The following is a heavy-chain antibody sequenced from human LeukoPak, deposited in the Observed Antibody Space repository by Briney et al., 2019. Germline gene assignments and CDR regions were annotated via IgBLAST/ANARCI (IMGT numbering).Heavy chain of an antibody. CDR1: GGSIDTYY. Sequence: KPSETLTLTCTVSGGSIDTYYWTWIRQPPGKGLEYIAYIYYTGSTDYNPSFKSRVRMSLDTSKNQFSLVLNSVTAADTAVYYCARGRYGGGWYDYWGQGTLVTVSS. V-gene: IGHV4-59*01. CDR2: IYYTGST. CDR3: ARGRYGGGWYDY. J-gene: IGHJ4*02. D-gene: IGHD6-19*01.